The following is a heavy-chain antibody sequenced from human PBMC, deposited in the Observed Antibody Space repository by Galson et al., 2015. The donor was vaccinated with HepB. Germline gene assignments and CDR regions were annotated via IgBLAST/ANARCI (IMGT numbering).Heavy chain of an antibody. CDR1: GGTFSSYA. J-gene: IGHJ4*02. CDR2: IIPILGIA. CDR3: ARDEGQGNNFDY. Sequence: SVKVSCKASGGTFSSYAISWVRQAPGQGLEWMGGIIPILGIANYAQKFQGRVTITADKSTSTAYMELSSLRSEDTAVYYCARDEGQGNNFDYWGQGTLVTVSS. V-gene: IGHV1-69*10.